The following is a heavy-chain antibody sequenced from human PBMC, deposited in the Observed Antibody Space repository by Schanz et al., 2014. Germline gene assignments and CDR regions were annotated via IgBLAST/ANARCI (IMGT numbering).Heavy chain of an antibody. Sequence: QLMQSGSEVRKPGASVKVSCKASGYIFGSHGMTWVRQAPGQGPELMGWINAHTGNTQYAQKFQGRVNMTRDTATTTVHLELTRLRTDDTAIYYCARVHIGTYRYNSHGAFDIWGQGTRVTVSS. V-gene: IGHV1-18*01. CDR1: GYIFGSHG. J-gene: IGHJ3*02. CDR2: INAHTGNT. CDR3: ARVHIGTYRYNSHGAFDI. D-gene: IGHD3-16*02.